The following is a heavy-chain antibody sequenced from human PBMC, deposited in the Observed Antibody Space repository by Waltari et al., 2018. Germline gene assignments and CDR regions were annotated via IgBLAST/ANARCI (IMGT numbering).Heavy chain of an antibody. CDR2: ISGNGDSI. CDR1: GFRLSSYA. V-gene: IGHV3-64*07. CDR3: ARDGRPYGGPNWFDP. D-gene: IGHD3-10*01. J-gene: IGHJ5*02. Sequence: EVQLVESGGGLVQPGGSLRLSCTASGFRLSSYALNWVRQAPGKGLEYFSAISGNGDSIYYADSVKGRFTISRDNSKNMLYLQMGSLRAEDMAVYYCARDGRPYGGPNWFDPWGQGTLVTVSS.